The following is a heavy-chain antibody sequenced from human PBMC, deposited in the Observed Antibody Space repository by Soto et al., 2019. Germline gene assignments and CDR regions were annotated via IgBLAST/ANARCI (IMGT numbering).Heavy chain of an antibody. CDR2: ISGSGGST. D-gene: IGHD1-7*01. V-gene: IGHV3-23*01. CDR3: AKGNSWSPALVLDI. CDR1: GFTFSSYA. Sequence: EVQLLESGGGLVQPGGSLRLSCAASGFTFSSYAMNWVRQAPGKGLEWVSAISGSGGSTYYADSVKGRFTISRDSSKNTLYLQMTGLGAEDTAVYYCAKGNSWSPALVLDIWGQGTMVTVFS. J-gene: IGHJ3*02.